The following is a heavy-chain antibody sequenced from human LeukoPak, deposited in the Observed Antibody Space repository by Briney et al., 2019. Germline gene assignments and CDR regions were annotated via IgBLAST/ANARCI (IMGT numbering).Heavy chain of an antibody. CDR1: GFTFSSYG. V-gene: IGHV3-33*01. Sequence: PGRSLRLSCAASGFTFSSYGMHWVRQAPGKGLEWVAVIWYDGSNKYYGDSVKGRFTISRDNSKDTLYLQMNSLRAEDTAVYYCARDPRVWGSYVLYYFDYWGQGTLVTVSS. CDR2: IWYDGSNK. CDR3: ARDPRVWGSYVLYYFDY. J-gene: IGHJ4*02. D-gene: IGHD3-16*01.